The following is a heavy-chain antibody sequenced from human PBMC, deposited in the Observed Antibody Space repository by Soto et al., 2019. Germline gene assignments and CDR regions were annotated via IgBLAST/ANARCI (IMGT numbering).Heavy chain of an antibody. CDR1: GGSISSAAYY. CDR2: ISHSGST. V-gene: IGHV4-31*03. Sequence: SETLSLTCTVSGGSISSAAYYWSWIRQHPGKGLEWIGYISHSGSTYYTPSLKSRVIISADTSKNQFSLNLTSVTATDTAVYYCAREYTYGSNFFDCWGQGALVTVSS. CDR3: AREYTYGSNFFDC. D-gene: IGHD5-18*01. J-gene: IGHJ4*02.